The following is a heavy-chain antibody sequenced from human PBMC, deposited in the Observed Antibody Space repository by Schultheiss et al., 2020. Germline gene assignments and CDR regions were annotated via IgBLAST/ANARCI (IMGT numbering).Heavy chain of an antibody. V-gene: IGHV4-61*02. CDR2: IYTSGST. J-gene: IGHJ2*01. CDR1: GGSISSGSYY. D-gene: IGHD6-6*01. Sequence: SETLSLTCTVSGGSISSGSYYWSWIRQPAGKGLEWIGRIYTSGSTYYNPYHKSRVTISVDTSKNQFSLKLSSVTAADTAVYYCVSVRPGVVKGYFDLWGRGTLVTVSS. CDR3: VSVRPGVVKGYFDL.